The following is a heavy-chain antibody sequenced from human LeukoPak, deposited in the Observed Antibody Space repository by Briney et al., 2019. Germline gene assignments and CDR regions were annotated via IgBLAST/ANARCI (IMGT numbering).Heavy chain of an antibody. V-gene: IGHV4-61*02. D-gene: IGHD3-10*01. CDR1: GGSISSGSYY. CDR3: ARDIPYYGSGSYSAFDI. J-gene: IGHJ3*02. CDR2: IYTSGST. Sequence: PSQTLSLTCTVSGGSISSGSYYWSWIRQPAGEGLEWIGRIYTSGSTNYNPSLKSRVTISVDTSKNQFSLKLSSVTAADTAVYYCARDIPYYGSGSYSAFDIWGQGTMVTVSS.